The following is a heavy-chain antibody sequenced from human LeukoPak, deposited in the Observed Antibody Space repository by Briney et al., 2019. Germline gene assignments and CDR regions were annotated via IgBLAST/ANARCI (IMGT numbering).Heavy chain of an antibody. V-gene: IGHV3-11*01. CDR3: ARVGSDYPWFDR. CDR1: GFTFSDYY. CDR2: ISGSGSII. J-gene: IGHJ5*02. D-gene: IGHD3-10*01. Sequence: GSLRLSCAASGFTFSDYYVSCMPQAPGKGLGRVSYISGSGSIIYSAEAVQGRFTTSRDNTKNKLYIQMKRLRAEDTAVFYCARVGSDYPWFDRWGQGTLVTVSS.